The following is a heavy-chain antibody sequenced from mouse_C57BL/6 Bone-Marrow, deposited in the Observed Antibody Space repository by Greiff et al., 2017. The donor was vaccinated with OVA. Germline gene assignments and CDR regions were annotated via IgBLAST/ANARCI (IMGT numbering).Heavy chain of an antibody. D-gene: IGHD1-1*01. CDR2: ISYDGSN. V-gene: IGHV3-6*01. J-gene: IGHJ4*01. CDR3: ASILLGYAMDY. CDR1: GYSITSGYY. Sequence: DVQLQESGPGLVKPSQSLSLTCSVTGYSITSGYYWNWIRQFPGNKLEWMGYISYDGSNNYNPSLKNRISITRDTSKNQFFLKLNSVTTEDTATYYCASILLGYAMDYWGQGTSVTVSS.